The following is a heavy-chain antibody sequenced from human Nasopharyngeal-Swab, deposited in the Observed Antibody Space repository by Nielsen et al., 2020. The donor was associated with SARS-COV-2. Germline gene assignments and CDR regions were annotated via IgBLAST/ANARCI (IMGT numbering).Heavy chain of an antibody. J-gene: IGHJ4*02. V-gene: IGHV2-70*01. D-gene: IGHD6-19*01. Sequence: SGPTLVKPTKTLTLTCAFSGFSLNTSGMCLTWIRQPPGKALEWLALIDWDEDKYYGTSLKTRLTISKDTSKNQVVLTMTNMDQADTATYYCARNPPRGSGFDFWGQGILVTVSS. CDR3: ARNPPRGSGFDF. CDR1: GFSLNTSGMC. CDR2: IDWDEDK.